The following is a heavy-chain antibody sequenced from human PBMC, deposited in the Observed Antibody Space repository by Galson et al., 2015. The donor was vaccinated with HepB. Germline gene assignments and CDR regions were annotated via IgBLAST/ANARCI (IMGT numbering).Heavy chain of an antibody. CDR1: GFSLTTTGVG. J-gene: IGHJ5*02. Sequence: PALVKPTQTLTLTCTFSGFSLTTTGVGVGWIRQPPGKALEWLGIVYWNDDKRYRPFLKSRLTIAKDTSKNQVVLTMTNMDPVDTATYYCAHSRCRDGACYSSWFDPWGQGTLVTVSS. V-gene: IGHV2-5*01. D-gene: IGHD2-15*01. CDR3: AHSRCRDGACYSSWFDP. CDR2: VYWNDDK.